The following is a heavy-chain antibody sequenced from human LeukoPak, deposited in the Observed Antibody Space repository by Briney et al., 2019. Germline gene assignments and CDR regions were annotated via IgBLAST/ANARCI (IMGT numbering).Heavy chain of an antibody. CDR1: GFTFSSYA. V-gene: IGHV3-23*01. Sequence: PGGSLRLSCAASGFTFSSYAMSWVRQAPGKGLEWVSAISGSGGSTYYADSVKGRFTISRDNAKNTLYLQMNSLTAEDTAMYYCARGPGTYYFDYWGQGTLVTVSS. CDR2: ISGSGGST. CDR3: ARGPGTYYFDY. D-gene: IGHD1-26*01. J-gene: IGHJ4*02.